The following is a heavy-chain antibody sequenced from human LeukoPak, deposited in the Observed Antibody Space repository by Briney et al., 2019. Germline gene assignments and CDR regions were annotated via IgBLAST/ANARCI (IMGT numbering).Heavy chain of an antibody. D-gene: IGHD5-24*01. CDR2: ISQSGNT. CDR1: GYSISSGYD. V-gene: IGHV4-38-2*02. CDR3: ARGDGYNFWSFRY. Sequence: SETLSLTCTVSGYSISSGYDWGWMRQAPGKGLEWLGSISQSGNTYNNPSLKSRVTLSVDTSKNQVSLKLCSVTAADTAVYYCARGDGYNFWSFRYWGQGTLVTVSS. J-gene: IGHJ4*02.